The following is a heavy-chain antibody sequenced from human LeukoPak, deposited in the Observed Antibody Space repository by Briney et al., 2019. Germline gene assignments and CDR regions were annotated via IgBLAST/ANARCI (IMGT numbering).Heavy chain of an antibody. CDR1: GFTFSTYS. V-gene: IGHV3-21*01. CDR3: ARDPGYCSGGGCHQNYFDY. J-gene: IGHJ4*01. D-gene: IGHD2-15*01. Sequence: PGGSLRLSCVASGFTFSTYSMNWVRQAPGKGLEWVSSFSRSSSYIYYADSVRGRFTISRDNAKNSLYLQMNSLRAEDTAVYYCARDPGYCSGGGCHQNYFDYWGQEPWSPSPQ. CDR2: FSRSSSYI.